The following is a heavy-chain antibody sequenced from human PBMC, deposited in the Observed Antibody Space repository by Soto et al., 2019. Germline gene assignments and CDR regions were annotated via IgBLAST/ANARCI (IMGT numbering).Heavy chain of an antibody. Sequence: SGPTLVNPTQTLTLTCTFSGFSLNTSGVGVGWIRQPPGKALEWLALIYWDDDKRYSPSLKSRLTITKDTSKNQVVLTMTNMDPVDTATYYCARIPMIVVGSNYYYYGMDVWGQGTTVTVSS. CDR3: ARIPMIVVGSNYYYYGMDV. V-gene: IGHV2-5*02. CDR1: GFSLNTSGVG. CDR2: IYWDDDK. J-gene: IGHJ6*02. D-gene: IGHD3-22*01.